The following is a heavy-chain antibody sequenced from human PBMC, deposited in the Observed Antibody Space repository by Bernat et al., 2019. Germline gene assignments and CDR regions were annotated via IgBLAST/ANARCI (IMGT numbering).Heavy chain of an antibody. CDR1: GFSFSGYG. CDR2: IWSGGSNK. D-gene: IGHD1-1*01. J-gene: IGHJ3*02. V-gene: IGHV3-33*01. Sequence: QVQLVESGGGVVQPGRSLTLSCAASGFSFSGYGMHWVRQAPGKGLEWVAVIWSGGSNKYYADFVKGRFTISRDNSQNTLLLQMNSLRAEDTAVYFCAGDFLGTRMLPGASDIWGQGTMVTVSS. CDR3: AGDFLGTRMLPGASDI.